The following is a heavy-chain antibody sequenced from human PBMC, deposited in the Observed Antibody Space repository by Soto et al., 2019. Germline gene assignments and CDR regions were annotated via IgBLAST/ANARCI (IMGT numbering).Heavy chain of an antibody. J-gene: IGHJ6*02. D-gene: IGHD6-19*01. CDR3: ARDDIPGIAVATYGMDV. CDR1: GFIFSNFG. Sequence: GGSLRLSCAASGFIFSNFGMHWVRQAPGKGLEWVAVIWYDGSNEYYADSVKGRFTISKDNSKNTLYPQMNSLRAEDTAVYYCARDDIPGIAVATYGMDVWGRGTTVTVSS. V-gene: IGHV3-33*01. CDR2: IWYDGSNE.